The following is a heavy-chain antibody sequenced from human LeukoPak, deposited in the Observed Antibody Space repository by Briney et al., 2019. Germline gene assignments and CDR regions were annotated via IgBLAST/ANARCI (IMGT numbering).Heavy chain of an antibody. CDR3: AKGLHYNILTGFRRDYYFDY. J-gene: IGHJ4*02. Sequence: PGRSLRLSCAASGFTFSSYAMHWVRQAPGKGLEWVALISYDGSNKYYADSVKGRFTISRDNSKNTLCLQMNSLRADDTAVYYCAKGLHYNILTGFRRDYYFDYWGQGTLVTVSS. V-gene: IGHV3-30*04. CDR1: GFTFSSYA. D-gene: IGHD3-9*01. CDR2: ISYDGSNK.